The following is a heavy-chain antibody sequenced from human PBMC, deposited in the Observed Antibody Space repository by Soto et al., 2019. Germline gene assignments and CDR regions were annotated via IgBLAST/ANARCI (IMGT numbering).Heavy chain of an antibody. D-gene: IGHD2-2*01. CDR1: GYTFSSYA. Sequence: SVKVSCKASGYTFSSYAISWVRQAPGQGLEWMGGIIPIFGTANYAQKFQGRVTITADKSTSTAYMELSSLRSEDTAVYYCARGGYCSSTSCYLARVTMTNWFDPWGQGTLVTVSS. CDR2: IIPIFGTA. CDR3: ARGGYCSSTSCYLARVTMTNWFDP. V-gene: IGHV1-69*06. J-gene: IGHJ5*02.